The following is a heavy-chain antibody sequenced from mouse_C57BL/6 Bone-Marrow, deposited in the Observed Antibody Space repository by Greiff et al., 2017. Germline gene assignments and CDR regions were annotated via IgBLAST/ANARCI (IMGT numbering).Heavy chain of an antibody. CDR1: GYSFTDYN. CDR3: AREDYYGSSYDLYYAMDY. V-gene: IGHV1-39*01. Sequence: EVQLQQSGPELVKPGASVKISCKASGYSFTDYNMNWVKQSNGKSLEWIGVINPNYGTTSYNQQFKGKATLTVDQSSSTAYMQLNSLTSEDSAVYYCAREDYYGSSYDLYYAMDYWGQGTSVTVSS. D-gene: IGHD1-1*01. CDR2: INPNYGTT. J-gene: IGHJ4*01.